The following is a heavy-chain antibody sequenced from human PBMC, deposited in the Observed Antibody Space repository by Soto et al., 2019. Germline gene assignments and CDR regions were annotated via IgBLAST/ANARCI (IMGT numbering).Heavy chain of an antibody. CDR1: GFTFINFA. J-gene: IGHJ2*01. D-gene: IGHD3-10*01. V-gene: IGHV3-23*01. Sequence: VQLSESGGGLVQPGGSLRLSCAGSGFTFINFAMNWVRQAPGKGLEWVSTISGGGDAAFFADSVRGRFTISRDNSKDTVTLQMNSLGVDDTAVYYCARKVPGSTSRPDYWYFDLWGRGTLVTVSS. CDR2: ISGGGDAA. CDR3: ARKVPGSTSRPDYWYFDL.